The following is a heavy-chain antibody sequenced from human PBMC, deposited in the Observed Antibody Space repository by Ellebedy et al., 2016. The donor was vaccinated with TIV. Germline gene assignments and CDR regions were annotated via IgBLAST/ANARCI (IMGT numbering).Heavy chain of an antibody. V-gene: IGHV3-23*01. D-gene: IGHD1-1*01. Sequence: PGGSLRLSCAASGFTFSSFAMTWVRQAPGKGLEWVSTISHTGSRTYYTDSVEGRFIISRDNSKNTLNLQLSSLRSEDTAVYYCAKETTELTATTLYWGQGTLVTVSS. J-gene: IGHJ4*02. CDR3: AKETTELTATTLY. CDR1: GFTFSSFA. CDR2: ISHTGSRT.